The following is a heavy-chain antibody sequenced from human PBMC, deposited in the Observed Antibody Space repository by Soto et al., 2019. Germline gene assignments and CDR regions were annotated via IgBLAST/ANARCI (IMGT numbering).Heavy chain of an antibody. CDR3: ARGGGSSSARY. V-gene: IGHV3-23*01. D-gene: IGHD6-6*01. CDR2: NGASGVTT. CDR1: GFTFSGYA. J-gene: IGHJ4*02. Sequence: GGSLRLSCAASGFTFSGYAMSWVRQAPGSGLEWVSTNGASGVTTYYAGSVKGRFTISRDISKNMLYLQMDSLGAEDTAVYYCARGGGSSSARYWGQGTLVTVSS.